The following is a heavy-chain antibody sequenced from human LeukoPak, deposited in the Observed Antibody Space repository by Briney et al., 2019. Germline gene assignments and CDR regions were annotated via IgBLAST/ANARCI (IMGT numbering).Heavy chain of an antibody. CDR2: IWYDGSNK. V-gene: IGHV3-33*01. CDR3: GRAAYGSGNYYYGMDV. Sequence: PGRSLRLSCAASGFTFSSYGMHWVRQAPGKGLEWVAVIWYDGSNKYHADSVKGRFTISRDNSKNTLYLQMNSLRAEDTAVYYCGRAAYGSGNYYYGMDVWGQGTTVTVSS. CDR1: GFTFSSYG. J-gene: IGHJ6*02. D-gene: IGHD3-10*01.